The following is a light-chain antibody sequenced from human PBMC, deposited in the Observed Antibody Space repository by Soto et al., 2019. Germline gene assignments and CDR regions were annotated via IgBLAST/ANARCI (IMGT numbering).Light chain of an antibody. CDR1: QSVTSN. Sequence: EIVLTQSPATLSVSPGERATLSCRASQSVTSNLAWYQQKPGQSPRFLMYGASTRATGIPDRFSGSGSGTEFTLTISRLQSEDFAVYYCQQYNNWPRTFGQGTKVEVK. V-gene: IGKV3-15*01. CDR2: GAS. J-gene: IGKJ1*01. CDR3: QQYNNWPRT.